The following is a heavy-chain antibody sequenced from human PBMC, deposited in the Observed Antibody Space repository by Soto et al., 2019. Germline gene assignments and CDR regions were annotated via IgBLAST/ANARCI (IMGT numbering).Heavy chain of an antibody. V-gene: IGHV3-23*01. CDR2: ISSSGGST. CDR1: GFTFSSSA. Sequence: GSLRLSCAASGFTFSSSAMNWVRQAPGKGLEWVSSISSSGGSTYYPDSVKGRFTISRDNSKNTLYLQMNSLRAEDTAVYYCARTYGMDVWGQGTTVTVSS. J-gene: IGHJ6*02. CDR3: ARTYGMDV.